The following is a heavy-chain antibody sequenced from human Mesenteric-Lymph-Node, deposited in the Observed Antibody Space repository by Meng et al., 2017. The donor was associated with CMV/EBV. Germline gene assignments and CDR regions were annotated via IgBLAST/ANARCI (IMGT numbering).Heavy chain of an antibody. J-gene: IGHJ5*02. CDR3: ARDLGTVYGVVVTSRSNYFDP. Sequence: ASVKVSCKASGYTFTSQYIHWVRHAPAQGLEWLGIINPRDGDTTYAHKFQGRVTLTADTSTTTVYMEMTSLKSEDTAVYYCARDLGTVYGVVVTSRSNYFDPWGQGTLVTVSS. CDR1: GYTFTSQY. D-gene: IGHD3-3*01. V-gene: IGHV1-46*01. CDR2: INPRDGDT.